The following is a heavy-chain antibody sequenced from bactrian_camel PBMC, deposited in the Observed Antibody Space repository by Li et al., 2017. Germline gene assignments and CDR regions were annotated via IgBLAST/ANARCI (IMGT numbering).Heavy chain of an antibody. CDR1: GFDFNIYY. D-gene: IGHD3*01. V-gene: IGHV3S5*01. Sequence: HVQLVESGGGLVQPGESLTVSCAASGFDFNIYYMSWVRQAPGKGLEWVARLDSDGSDIYYADSVKGRFTISRDDAERTIYLQMNALKPEDTAMYYCASKPGYCSLNAGQFTYWGQGTQVTVS. CDR3: ASKPGYCSLNAGQFTY. J-gene: IGHJ4*01. CDR2: LDSDGSDI.